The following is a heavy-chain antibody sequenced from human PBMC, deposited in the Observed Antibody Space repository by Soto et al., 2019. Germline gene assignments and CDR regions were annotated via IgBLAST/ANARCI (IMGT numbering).Heavy chain of an antibody. D-gene: IGHD1-7*01. CDR3: AKGRGNYWAIDS. CDR2: ILSDGNNK. V-gene: IGHV3-30*18. Sequence: QVQLVESGGGVIQTGRSLRLSCAASGFTFSSYGMHWVRQAPGKGLEWVAVILSDGNNKFYADSVKGRFTISRDNSKNTLYLQMDSLRVEDTAVYYCAKGRGNYWAIDSWGQGTLVTVSS. J-gene: IGHJ4*02. CDR1: GFTFSSYG.